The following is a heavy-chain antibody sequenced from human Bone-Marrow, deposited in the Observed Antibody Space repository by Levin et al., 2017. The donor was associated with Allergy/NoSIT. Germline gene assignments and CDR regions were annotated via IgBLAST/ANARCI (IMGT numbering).Heavy chain of an antibody. CDR3: GGCSGGSCYSRNDY. J-gene: IGHJ4*02. D-gene: IGHD2-15*01. Sequence: SCAASGFTFSSYAMSWVRQAPGKGLEWVSSISGSGGSTYYADSVKGRYTSSRDNSKNTLYLQMNSLRPEDTAVYYCGGCSGGSCYSRNDYWGQGTLVTVSS. V-gene: IGHV3-23*01. CDR1: GFTFSSYA. CDR2: ISGSGGST.